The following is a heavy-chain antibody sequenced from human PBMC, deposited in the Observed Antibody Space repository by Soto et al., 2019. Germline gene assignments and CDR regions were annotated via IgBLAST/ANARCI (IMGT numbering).Heavy chain of an antibody. V-gene: IGHV1-8*01. J-gene: IGHJ6*02. CDR2: INPNSGNI. CDR1: GNTFTSYD. Sequence: ASVKVSCKASGNTFTSYDINWVRQATGHGLEWMGWINPNSGNIGYAQKFQGRVTITVDDATRTVYMEVRDLTAEDTAIYYCARGPFRPSAMDVWGQGTTVTVSS. D-gene: IGHD3-10*01. CDR3: ARGPFRPSAMDV.